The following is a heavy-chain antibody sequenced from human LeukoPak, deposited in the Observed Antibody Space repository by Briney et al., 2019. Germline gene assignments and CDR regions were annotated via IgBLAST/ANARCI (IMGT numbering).Heavy chain of an antibody. CDR1: GGSFCGYY. CDR3: ASGDSNFDY. V-gene: IGHV4-34*01. Sequence: PSETLSLTCAVYGGSFCGYYWSWIRQPPGKGLEWIGEINHSGSTNYNPSLKSRVTISVDTSKNQFSLKLSSVTAADTAVYYCASGDSNFDYWGQGTLVTVSS. J-gene: IGHJ4*02. D-gene: IGHD4-11*01. CDR2: INHSGST.